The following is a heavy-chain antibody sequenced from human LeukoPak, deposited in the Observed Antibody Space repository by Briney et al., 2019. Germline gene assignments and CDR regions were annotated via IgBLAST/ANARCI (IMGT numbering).Heavy chain of an antibody. CDR2: IKSKTDGGTT. J-gene: IGHJ4*02. Sequence: PGGSLRLSCAASGFTFSNAWMSWVRQAPGKGLEWVGRIKSKTDGGTTDYAAPVKGRFTISRGDSKNTLYLQMNSLKTEDTAVYYCTTDALGDSSGYYYLFDYWGQGTLVTVSS. CDR1: GFTFSNAW. V-gene: IGHV3-15*01. CDR3: TTDALGDSSGYYYLFDY. D-gene: IGHD3-22*01.